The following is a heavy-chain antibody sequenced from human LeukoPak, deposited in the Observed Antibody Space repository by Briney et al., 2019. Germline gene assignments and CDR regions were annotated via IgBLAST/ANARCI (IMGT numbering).Heavy chain of an antibody. V-gene: IGHV3-7*01. D-gene: IGHD3-22*01. Sequence: GGSLRLSCTAWGFTLNNFCMIGVRRARGKGREWVANIKQDGSERYYVDSVKGRFTISRDNAKNSLYLQMNSLRAEDAAVYYCARDNPGGYYFDYWGQGTLVTVSS. CDR3: ARDNPGGYYFDY. CDR2: IKQDGSER. CDR1: GFTLNNFC. J-gene: IGHJ4*02.